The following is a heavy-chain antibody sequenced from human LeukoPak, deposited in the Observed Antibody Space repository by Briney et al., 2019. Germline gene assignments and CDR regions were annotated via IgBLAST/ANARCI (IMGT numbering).Heavy chain of an antibody. Sequence: GASVKVSCKASGYTFTSYGIIWVRQAPGQGLEWMGWISAYNGNTNYAQKLQGRATMTTDTSTSTAYMELRSLRSDDTAVYYCARGQHDYGDYGDAFDIWGQGTMVTVSS. CDR2: ISAYNGNT. D-gene: IGHD4-17*01. J-gene: IGHJ3*02. CDR3: ARGQHDYGDYGDAFDI. CDR1: GYTFTSYG. V-gene: IGHV1-18*01.